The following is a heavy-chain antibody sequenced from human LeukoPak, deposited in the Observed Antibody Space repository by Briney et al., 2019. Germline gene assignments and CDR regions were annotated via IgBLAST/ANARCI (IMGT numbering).Heavy chain of an antibody. D-gene: IGHD3-22*01. J-gene: IGHJ4*02. Sequence: SETLSLTCTVSDGSISSYYWSWIRQPPGKGLEWIGYIYYSGSTNYNPSLKSRVTISVDTSKNQFSLKLSSVTAADTAVYYCARTHEYYYDSSGYYFDYWGQGTLVTVSS. CDR3: ARTHEYYYDSSGYYFDY. CDR1: DGSISSYY. V-gene: IGHV4-59*01. CDR2: IYYSGST.